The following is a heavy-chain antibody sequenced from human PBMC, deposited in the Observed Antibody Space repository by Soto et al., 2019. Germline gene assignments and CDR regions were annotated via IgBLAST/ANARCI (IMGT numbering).Heavy chain of an antibody. CDR1: GGSFSGYY. CDR3: ALGADPIAAAGTSEYFQH. Sequence: ASETLSLTCAVYGGSFSGYYWSWIRQPPGKGLEWIGEINHSGSTNYNPSLKSRVTISVDTSKNQFSLKRSSVTAADTAVYYCALGADPIAAAGTSEYFQHWGQGTLVTV. J-gene: IGHJ1*01. V-gene: IGHV4-34*01. D-gene: IGHD6-13*01. CDR2: INHSGST.